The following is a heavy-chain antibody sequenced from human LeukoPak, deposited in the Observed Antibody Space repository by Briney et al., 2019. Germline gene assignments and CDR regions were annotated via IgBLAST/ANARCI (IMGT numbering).Heavy chain of an antibody. D-gene: IGHD3-9*01. CDR3: ARTYYDILTGYNPYFDY. CDR2: ISTSGDYI. J-gene: IGHJ4*02. V-gene: IGHV3-21*01. Sequence: GGSLRLSCAVSGFTFSTHTMSWVRQAPGKGLEWVSSISTSGDYIYYTASLRGRFTISRDTATNSLYMQMNSLRAEDTAVYYCARTYYDILTGYNPYFDYWGQGILVTVSS. CDR1: GFTFSTHT.